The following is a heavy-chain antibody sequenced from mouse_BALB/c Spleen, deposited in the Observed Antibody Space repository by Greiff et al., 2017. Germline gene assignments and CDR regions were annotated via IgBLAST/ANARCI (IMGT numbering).Heavy chain of an antibody. Sequence: EVQLQESGPGLVKPSQSLSLTCSVTGYSITSGYYWNWIRQFPGNKLEWMGYISYDGSNNYNPSLKNRISITRDTSKNQFFLKLNSVTTEDTATYYCAIVWRYAMDYWGQGTSVTVSS. CDR3: AIVWRYAMDY. J-gene: IGHJ4*01. V-gene: IGHV3-6*02. CDR2: ISYDGSN. D-gene: IGHD1-1*02. CDR1: GYSITSGYY.